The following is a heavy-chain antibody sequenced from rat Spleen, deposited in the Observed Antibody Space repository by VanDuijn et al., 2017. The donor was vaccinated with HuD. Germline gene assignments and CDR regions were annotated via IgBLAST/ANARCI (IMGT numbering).Heavy chain of an antibody. CDR2: ISTSGGST. D-gene: IGHD1-10*01. Sequence: EVQLVESGGGLVQPGRSLKLSCAASGFTFSNYDMAWVRQAPTKGLEWVASISTSGGSTYYRDSVKGRFTISRDNAKSTLYLQMSSLRSEDTATYYCARHMLPTTYIMDAWGQGASVTVSS. J-gene: IGHJ4*01. CDR3: ARHMLPTTYIMDA. V-gene: IGHV5-25*01. CDR1: GFTFSNYD.